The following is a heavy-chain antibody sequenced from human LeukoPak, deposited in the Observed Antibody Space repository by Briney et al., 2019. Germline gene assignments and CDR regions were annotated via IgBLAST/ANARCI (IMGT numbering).Heavy chain of an antibody. J-gene: IGHJ5*02. CDR1: GGSFSGYY. CDR3: ARGVSVWGSYRINWFDP. CDR2: INHSGST. V-gene: IGHV4-34*01. Sequence: SETLSLTCAVYGGSFSGYYWSWIRQPPGKGLEWIGEINHSGSTNYNPYLKSRVTISVATSKNKFSLKLSSVSAADTTVYYCARGVSVWGSYRINWFDPWGQGTLVTVSS. D-gene: IGHD3-16*02.